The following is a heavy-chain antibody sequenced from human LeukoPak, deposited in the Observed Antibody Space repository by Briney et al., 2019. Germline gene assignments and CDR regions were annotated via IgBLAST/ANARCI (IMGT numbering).Heavy chain of an antibody. D-gene: IGHD1-26*01. CDR3: AKSLRIVGATTGHFQH. CDR1: GFTFSSYA. V-gene: IGHV3-23*01. J-gene: IGHJ1*01. Sequence: GGSLRLSCEAFGFTFSSYAMSWVRQAPGKGLEWDSSIIGSGGSTYYADSVKGRFTISRDNSKNTLYLQMNSLRAEDTAVYYCAKSLRIVGATTGHFQHWGQGTLVTVSS. CDR2: IIGSGGST.